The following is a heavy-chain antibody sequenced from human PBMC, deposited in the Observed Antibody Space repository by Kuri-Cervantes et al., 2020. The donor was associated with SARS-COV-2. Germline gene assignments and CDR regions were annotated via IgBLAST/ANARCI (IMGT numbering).Heavy chain of an antibody. Sequence: ESLKISCTVSGGSPTNYYWTWIRQTPGKGLEWIGYIYYSGTTESNPSLKSRVTMSVDASKNQFSLRLDSVTAADTAIYYCARDLWGGDYWGQGILVTVSS. D-gene: IGHD2-21*01. V-gene: IGHV4-59*12. CDR1: GGSPTNYY. CDR3: ARDLWGGDY. J-gene: IGHJ4*02. CDR2: IYYSGTT.